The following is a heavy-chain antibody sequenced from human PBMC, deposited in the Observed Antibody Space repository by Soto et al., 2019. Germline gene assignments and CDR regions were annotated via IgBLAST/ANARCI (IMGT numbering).Heavy chain of an antibody. CDR2: IHSSGSI. Sequence: SSETLTITCTVSGGSISSDDYYWSWIRQAPGRGLECIGYIHSSGSIYYNPSLKSRATMSIDTARNQFSLKVSSVTVADTAVYYCARDLDGLHDDNSGPYPRPGWGQGTLVA. V-gene: IGHV4-30-4*01. D-gene: IGHD3-22*01. CDR3: ARDLDGLHDDNSGPYPRPG. J-gene: IGHJ1*01. CDR1: GGSISSDDYY.